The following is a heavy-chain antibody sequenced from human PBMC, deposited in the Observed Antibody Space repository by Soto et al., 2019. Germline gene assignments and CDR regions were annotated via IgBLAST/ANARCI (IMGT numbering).Heavy chain of an antibody. J-gene: IGHJ4*02. V-gene: IGHV1-3*04. CDR3: ARIRMIAGKYFDY. CDR2: INTGNGNT. CDR1: GYPFTNYA. D-gene: IGHD1-20*01. Sequence: GASVKVSCKASGYPFTNYAIHWVRQAPGQRLEWMGWINTGNGNTKSSQRFQGRVTISRDTSASTAYMDLSSLRSEDTAVYYCARIRMIAGKYFDYWGQGTLVTVSS.